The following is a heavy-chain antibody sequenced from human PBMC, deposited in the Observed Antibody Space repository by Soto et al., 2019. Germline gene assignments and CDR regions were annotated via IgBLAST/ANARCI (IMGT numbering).Heavy chain of an antibody. D-gene: IGHD2-2*01. J-gene: IGHJ6*02. V-gene: IGHV1-69*01. Sequence: QVQLVQSGAEVKKPGSSVKVSCKASGGTFSSYAISWVRQAPGQGLEWMGGIIPIFGTANYAQKFQGRVTITADESTSTAYMELSSLRSEDTAVYYCARDAPRASCYAGPCLPLDYYYGMDVWGQGTTVTVSS. CDR1: GGTFSSYA. CDR2: IIPIFGTA. CDR3: ARDAPRASCYAGPCLPLDYYYGMDV.